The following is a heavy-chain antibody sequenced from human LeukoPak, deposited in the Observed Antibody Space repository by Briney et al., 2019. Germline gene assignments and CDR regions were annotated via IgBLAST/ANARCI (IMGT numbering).Heavy chain of an antibody. CDR3: AREGGGY. CDR2: ISPDGSRT. D-gene: IGHD1-26*01. J-gene: IGHJ4*02. CDR1: GFAFSDYG. Sequence: GGSLRLSCVASGFAFSDYGMDWVRQAPGKGLEWVAVISPDGSRTYYADSVKGRFTISRDNSKNTLYLQMNSLRAEDTAVYYCAREGGGYWGQGTLVSVSS. V-gene: IGHV3-30*03.